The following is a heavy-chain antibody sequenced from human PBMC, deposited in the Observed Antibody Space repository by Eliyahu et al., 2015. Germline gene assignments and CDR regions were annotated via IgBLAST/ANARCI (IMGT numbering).Heavy chain of an antibody. J-gene: IGHJ4*02. D-gene: IGHD2-2*01. Sequence: EVQLVESGGGLVQPGGSLXLSCAAXGFPFSSYSMNWVRQAPGKGLEWVSYISGSGNTMYYADSVKGRFTISRDNAKNSLYLQMNSLRDADTAVYYCARGQSTTTSSYYDYWGQGTLVTVSS. CDR3: ARGQSTTTSSYYDY. CDR2: ISGSGNTM. CDR1: GFPFSSYS. V-gene: IGHV3-48*02.